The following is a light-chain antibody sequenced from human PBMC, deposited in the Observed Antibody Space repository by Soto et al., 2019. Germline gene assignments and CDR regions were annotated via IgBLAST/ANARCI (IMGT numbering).Light chain of an antibody. CDR3: HQRQSWPRT. Sequence: LLAQSPATLSSFPGDRVTLSCRASQAVNTRLAWYQHKPGQAPRLLIYLASNRAAGVPARFSGSGSGTDFTLTISDVEPEDFAVYYCHQRQSWPRTFGQGTKVDIK. J-gene: IGKJ1*01. CDR2: LAS. CDR1: QAVNTR. V-gene: IGKV3-11*01.